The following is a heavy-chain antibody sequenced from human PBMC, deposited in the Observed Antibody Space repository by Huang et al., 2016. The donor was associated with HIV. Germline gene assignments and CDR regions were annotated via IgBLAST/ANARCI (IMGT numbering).Heavy chain of an antibody. J-gene: IGHJ3*02. CDR3: ARAKDTWDAYDI. CDR1: GFPFTNHA. CDR2: ISKDGSNN. Sequence: QVQLVESGGGVVQPGMSLRLSCAASGFPFTNHAMHWVRQAPGKGLDWVAVISKDGSNNYYADSVKGRFTIARDSSKSTLFLHMTSLRTEDTAVYYCARAKDTWDAYDIWGQGTMVIVSS. V-gene: IGHV3-30-3*01. D-gene: IGHD5-18*01.